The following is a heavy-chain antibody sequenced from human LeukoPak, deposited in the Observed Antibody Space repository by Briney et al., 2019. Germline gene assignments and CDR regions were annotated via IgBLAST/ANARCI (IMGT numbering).Heavy chain of an antibody. D-gene: IGHD3-9*01. J-gene: IGHJ4*02. V-gene: IGHV4-39*01. CDR1: GGSISSSSYY. CDR3: PRREYDILTGYYKAYYFDY. Sequence: SETLSLTCTVSGGSISSSSYYWGWIRQPPGKGLEWIGRIYYSGSTYYNPSLKSRVTISVDTSKNQFSLKLSSVTAADTAFYYNPRREYDILTGYYKAYYFDYWGQGTLVTVSS. CDR2: IYYSGST.